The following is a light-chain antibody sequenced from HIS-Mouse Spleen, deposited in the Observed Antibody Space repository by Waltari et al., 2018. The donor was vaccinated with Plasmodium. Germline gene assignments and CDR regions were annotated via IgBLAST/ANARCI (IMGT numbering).Light chain of an antibody. CDR3: QQYNNWSFT. CDR1: QSVSSN. CDR2: GAS. V-gene: IGKV3-15*01. Sequence: EIVMTQSPATLSVSPGERATLPCRASQSVSSNLAWYQQKPGKAPRRLIYGASTRATGIPARFSGSGSGTEFTLTISSLQSEDFAVYYCQQYNNWSFTFGPGTKVDIK. J-gene: IGKJ3*01.